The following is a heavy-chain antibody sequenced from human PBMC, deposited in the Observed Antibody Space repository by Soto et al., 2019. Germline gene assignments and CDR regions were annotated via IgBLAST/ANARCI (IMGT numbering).Heavy chain of an antibody. Sequence: GESLKISYKVSGYNFSSYWIGWVRQMPGKGLEWMGIIDPRDSETRYSPSFQGQVTISVDKFINTAYLQWSSLKASDTAMYYCATASTNYYYYYGMEAWGQGTTLTVSS. V-gene: IGHV5-51*01. J-gene: IGHJ6*02. CDR3: ATASTNYYYYYGMEA. CDR1: GYNFSSYW. CDR2: IDPRDSET.